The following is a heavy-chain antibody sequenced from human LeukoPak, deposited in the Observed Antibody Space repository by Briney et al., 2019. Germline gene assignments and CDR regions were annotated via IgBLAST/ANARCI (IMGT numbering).Heavy chain of an antibody. J-gene: IGHJ5*02. CDR3: ARLLKVTKVRGVMIGWFDP. D-gene: IGHD3-10*01. V-gene: IGHV4-39*01. CDR2: IYYSGSI. Sequence: SQTLSLTCTVSCGSISSSSYYWGWIREPPGKGLEWIGSIYYSGSIYYKPSLKSRVTISVDTSKNQSPPKLSSVTAADTAVYYCARLLKVTKVRGVMIGWFDPWGQETLVTVSS. CDR1: CGSISSSSYY.